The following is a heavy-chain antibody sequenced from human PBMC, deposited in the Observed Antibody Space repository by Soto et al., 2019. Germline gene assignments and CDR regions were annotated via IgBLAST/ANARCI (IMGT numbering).Heavy chain of an antibody. CDR3: ANHMTTVTRYYFDY. V-gene: IGHV3-23*05. D-gene: IGHD4-4*01. Sequence: PGGSLRLSCAASGFTFGSFAMSWVRQAPGKGLEWVSSITSGGTSTNYADSVKGRFTIFRDDSKNTVYLQMSGLRADDTAVYYCANHMTTVTRYYFDYWGQGALVTVSS. CDR2: ITSGGTST. CDR1: GFTFGSFA. J-gene: IGHJ4*02.